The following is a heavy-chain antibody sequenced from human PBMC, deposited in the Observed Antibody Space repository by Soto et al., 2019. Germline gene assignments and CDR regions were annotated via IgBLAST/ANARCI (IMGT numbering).Heavy chain of an antibody. CDR2: ISGSGGST. J-gene: IGHJ4*02. V-gene: IGHV3-23*01. CDR1: GFTFSSYA. CDR3: AKSKSLGALLFPHYFDY. Sequence: GGSLRLSCAASGFTFSSYAMSWVRQAPGKGLEWVSAISGSGGSTYYADSVKGRFTISRDNSKNTLCLQMNSLRAEDTAVYYSAKSKSLGALLFPHYFDYWGQGTLVTVSS. D-gene: IGHD1-26*01.